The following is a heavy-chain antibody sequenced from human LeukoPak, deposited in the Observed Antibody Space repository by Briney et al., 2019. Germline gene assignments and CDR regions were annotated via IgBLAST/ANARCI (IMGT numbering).Heavy chain of an antibody. CDR2: ISSDGSDK. V-gene: IGHV3-30*04. D-gene: IGHD1-26*01. Sequence: PGGSLRLSCAASGFTFSSYYMHWVRQAPGKGLGWVATISSDGSDKRYADSVKGRFSISRDNSRTTLYLQMNGLGTEDTCVYFCARDINKSYSFDYCGQGTLVTVSS. CDR3: ARDINKSYSFDY. J-gene: IGHJ4*02. CDR1: GFTFSSYY.